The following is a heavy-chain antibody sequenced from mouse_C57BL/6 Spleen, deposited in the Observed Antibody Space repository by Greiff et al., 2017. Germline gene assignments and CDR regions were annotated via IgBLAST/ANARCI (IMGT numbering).Heavy chain of an antibody. CDR2: IDPSDSYT. CDR3: ARGVGDGYYAY. CDR1: GYTFTSYW. D-gene: IGHD2-3*01. J-gene: IGHJ3*01. V-gene: IGHV1-50*01. Sequence: VQLQQPGAELVKPGASVKLSCKASGYTFTSYWMQWVKQRPGQGLEWIGEIDPSDSYTNYNQKFKGKATLTVDTSSSTAYMQLSSLTSEDSAVYYCARGVGDGYYAYWGQGTLVTVSA.